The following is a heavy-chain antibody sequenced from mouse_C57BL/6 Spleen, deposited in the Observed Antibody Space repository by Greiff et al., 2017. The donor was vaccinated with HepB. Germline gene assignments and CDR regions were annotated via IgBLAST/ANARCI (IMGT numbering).Heavy chain of an antibody. D-gene: IGHD2-5*01. J-gene: IGHJ4*01. CDR1: GFNIKDDY. CDR3: TTWAYYSNSSYAMDY. V-gene: IGHV14-4*01. CDR2: IDPENGDT. Sequence: VQLKESGAELVRPGASVKLSCTASGFNIKDDYMHWVKQRPEQGLEWIGWIDPENGDTEYASKFQGKATITADTSSNTAYLQLSSLTSEDTAVYYCTTWAYYSNSSYAMDYWGQGTSVTVSS.